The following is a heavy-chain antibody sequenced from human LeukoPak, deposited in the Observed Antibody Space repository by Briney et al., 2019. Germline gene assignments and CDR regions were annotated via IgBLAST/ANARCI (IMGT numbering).Heavy chain of an antibody. CDR2: ISSSSRYI. CDR3: AREGGQGGREYCLH. Sequence: PGGSLRLSCAASGFTFSSYTMNWVRQFPGKGLEWVSSISSSSRYIYYADSVKGRFTISRDNAKNSLYLQMNSLRADDTAVYYCAREGGQGGREYCLHCGESTLVTVSS. D-gene: IGHD3-16*01. CDR1: GFTFSSYT. V-gene: IGHV3-21*01. J-gene: IGHJ1*01.